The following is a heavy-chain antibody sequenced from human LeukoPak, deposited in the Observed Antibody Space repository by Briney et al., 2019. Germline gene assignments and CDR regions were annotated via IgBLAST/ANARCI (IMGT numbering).Heavy chain of an antibody. CDR1: GFTFSSYS. D-gene: IGHD6-19*01. V-gene: IGHV3-21*01. CDR2: ISSSSSYI. Sequence: PGGSLRLSCAASGFTFSSYSMNWVRQAPGKGLEWVSSISSSSSYIYYADSVKGRFTISRDNAKNTLYLQMNSLRAEDTAVYYCALRIAVPGGFDSWGQGTLVTVSS. CDR3: ALRIAVPGGFDS. J-gene: IGHJ4*02.